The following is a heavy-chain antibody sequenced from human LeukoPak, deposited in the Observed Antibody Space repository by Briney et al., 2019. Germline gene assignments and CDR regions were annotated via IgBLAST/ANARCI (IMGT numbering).Heavy chain of an antibody. CDR2: IKQDGSER. D-gene: IGHD1-14*01. J-gene: IGHJ4*02. CDR1: GFTFSSFW. Sequence: GGSLRLSCAASGFTFSSFWKSWVRQAPGKGLEWMANIKQDGSERNYVGSVKGRFTLSRDNTKNSVYLQMNSLRADDTAIYYCARGGTRRPSPYDYWGQGTLVTVSS. V-gene: IGHV3-7*03. CDR3: ARGGTRRPSPYDY.